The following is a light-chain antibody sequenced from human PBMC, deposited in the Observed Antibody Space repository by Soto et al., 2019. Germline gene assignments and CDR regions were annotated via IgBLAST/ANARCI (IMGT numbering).Light chain of an antibody. Sequence: DIQMTQSPSTLSASVGDRVTITCRASQSISSWLAWYQQKPGKAPKLLIYKASSLESGVPSRLSGSGSGTEFTLTISSLQPDDFATYYCQQYNSSPTCGQGTKVEIK. CDR3: QQYNSSPT. V-gene: IGKV1-5*03. CDR1: QSISSW. J-gene: IGKJ1*01. CDR2: KAS.